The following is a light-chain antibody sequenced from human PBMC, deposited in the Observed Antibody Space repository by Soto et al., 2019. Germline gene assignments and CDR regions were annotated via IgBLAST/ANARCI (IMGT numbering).Light chain of an antibody. Sequence: EIVLTQSPATLSLSPGERATLSCRASQSVSTYLAWYQQKPGQAPRLLIYDTSNRATGIPARFSGSGSGTDFTLTISSLEPEDFAVYSCQAGHTFGQGTKLEIK. CDR3: QAGHT. J-gene: IGKJ2*01. V-gene: IGKV3-11*01. CDR1: QSVSTY. CDR2: DTS.